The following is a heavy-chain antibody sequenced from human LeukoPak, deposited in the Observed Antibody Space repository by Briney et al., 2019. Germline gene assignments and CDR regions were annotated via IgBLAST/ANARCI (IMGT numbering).Heavy chain of an antibody. CDR2: INHSGST. D-gene: IGHD4-17*01. CDR1: GGSFSGYY. J-gene: IGHJ4*02. Sequence: PSETPSLTCAVYGGSFSGYYWSWIRQPPGKGLEWIGEINHSGSTNYNPSLKSRVTISVDTSKNQFSLKLSSVTAADTAVCYCARGLVDESGETRAHFDYWGQGTLVTVSS. V-gene: IGHV4-34*01. CDR3: ARGLVDESGETRAHFDY.